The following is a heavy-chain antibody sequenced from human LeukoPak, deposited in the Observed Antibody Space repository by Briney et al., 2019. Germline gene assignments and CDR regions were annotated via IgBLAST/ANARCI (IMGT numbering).Heavy chain of an antibody. CDR2: ISSSSGTT. CDR3: ARDSRYPTAIRSGIYYNYYGMDV. CDR1: GFTFSRYG. J-gene: IGHJ6*02. V-gene: IGHV3-48*04. D-gene: IGHD3-16*01. Sequence: GGSLRLSCEISGFTFSRYGMNWVRQAPGKGLEWVSYISSSSGTTSYADSVKGRFTISRDNAENSQMYLQMNSLRAEDTAVYYCARDSRYPTAIRSGIYYNYYGMDVWGQGTTVTVSS.